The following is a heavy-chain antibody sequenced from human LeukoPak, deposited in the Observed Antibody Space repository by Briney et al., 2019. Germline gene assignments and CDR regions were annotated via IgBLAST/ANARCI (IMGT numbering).Heavy chain of an antibody. V-gene: IGHV3-30*04. J-gene: IGHJ4*02. CDR2: ISYDGSNK. CDR1: GFTFSSYA. CDR3: ARSVSYGSGFDY. D-gene: IGHD3-10*01. Sequence: GGSLRLSCAASGFTFSSYAMHWVRQAPGKGLEWVAVISYDGSNKYYADSVKGRFTISRDNSKNTLYLQMNSLRAEDTAVYYCARSVSYGSGFDYWGQGTLVTVSS.